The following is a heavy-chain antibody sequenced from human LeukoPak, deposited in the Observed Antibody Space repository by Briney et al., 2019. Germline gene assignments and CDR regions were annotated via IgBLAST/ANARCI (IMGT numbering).Heavy chain of an antibody. CDR3: ARHPSGYHVDY. CDR1: GYSFTSYW. D-gene: IGHD3-3*01. V-gene: IGHV5-51*01. Sequence: GDSLKISCKGPGYSFTSYWIGWVRQMPGKGLEWMGIIYHGDSDTRYSPSFQGQVTISADKSISTAYLQWSSLKASDTAMYYCARHPSGYHVDYWGQGTLVTVSS. J-gene: IGHJ4*02. CDR2: IYHGDSDT.